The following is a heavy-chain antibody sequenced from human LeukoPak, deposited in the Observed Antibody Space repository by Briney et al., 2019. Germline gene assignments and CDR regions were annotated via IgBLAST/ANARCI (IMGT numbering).Heavy chain of an antibody. J-gene: IGHJ4*02. CDR2: ISFDESNK. V-gene: IGHV3-30-3*01. CDR3: AKDRGITMVRGVMGEDY. D-gene: IGHD3-10*01. Sequence: GRSLRLSCAASGFTFSSYAMHWVRQAPGKGLEWVAVISFDESNKYYADSVKGRFTISRDNSKNTLYLQMSSLRAEDTAVYYCAKDRGITMVRGVMGEDYWGQGTLVTVSS. CDR1: GFTFSSYA.